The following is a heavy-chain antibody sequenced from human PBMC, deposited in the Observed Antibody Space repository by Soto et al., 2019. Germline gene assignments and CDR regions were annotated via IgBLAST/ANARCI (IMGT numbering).Heavy chain of an antibody. Sequence: PGESLKISCKGSGYSFAGYWITWVRQKPGKGLEWMGRIDPSDSQTYYSPSFRGHVTISVTKSITTVFLQWSSLRASDTAMYYCARQIYDSDTGPNFQYYFDLWGQGTMVTVSS. V-gene: IGHV5-10-1*01. CDR3: ARQIYDSDTGPNFQYYFDL. CDR1: GYSFAGYW. D-gene: IGHD3-22*01. J-gene: IGHJ4*02. CDR2: IDPSDSQT.